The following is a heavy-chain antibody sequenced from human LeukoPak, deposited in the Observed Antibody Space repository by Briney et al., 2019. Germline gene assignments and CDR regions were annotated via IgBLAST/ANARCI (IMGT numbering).Heavy chain of an antibody. V-gene: IGHV1-69*05. CDR3: ASESHLEYSGRDY. D-gene: IGHD1-26*01. J-gene: IGHJ4*02. Sequence: ASVKASCKASGGTFSSYAISWVRQAPGQGLEWMGGIIPIFGTANYAQKFQGRVTITTGESTSTAYMELSSLRSEDTAVYYCASESHLEYSGRDYWGQGTLVTVSS. CDR2: IIPIFGTA. CDR1: GGTFSSYA.